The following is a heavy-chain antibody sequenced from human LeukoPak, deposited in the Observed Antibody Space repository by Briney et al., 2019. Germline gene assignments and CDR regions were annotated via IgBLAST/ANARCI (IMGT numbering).Heavy chain of an antibody. Sequence: GGSLRLSCAASGFTFSSYGMHWVRQAPGKGLEWVALIWYDGSSDYYAHSVKGRVTISRDNSKNTLYLQMNSLRAEDTAVYYCARGTGNYFYYMAVWGKGTTVTVSS. CDR3: ARGTGNYFYYMAV. D-gene: IGHD3/OR15-3a*01. V-gene: IGHV3-33*01. CDR1: GFTFSSYG. CDR2: IWYDGSSD. J-gene: IGHJ6*03.